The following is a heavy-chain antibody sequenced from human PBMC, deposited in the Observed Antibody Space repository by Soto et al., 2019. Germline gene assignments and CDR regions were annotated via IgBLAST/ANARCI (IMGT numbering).Heavy chain of an antibody. D-gene: IGHD1-26*01. CDR2: IYSGGST. Sequence: EVQLVESGGGLIQPGGSLRLSCAASGFTVSSNYMSWVRQAPGKGLEWVSVIYSGGSTYYADSVKGRFTISRDNSKNTLYLQMNSLRAEDTAVYYCARDQYSGSFTFDYWGQGTLVTVSS. CDR3: ARDQYSGSFTFDY. V-gene: IGHV3-53*01. CDR1: GFTVSSNY. J-gene: IGHJ4*02.